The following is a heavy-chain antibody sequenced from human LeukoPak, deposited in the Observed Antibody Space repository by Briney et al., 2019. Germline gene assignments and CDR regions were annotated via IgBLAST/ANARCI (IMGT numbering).Heavy chain of an antibody. J-gene: IGHJ4*02. D-gene: IGHD1-1*01. Sequence: GGSLRLSCAASGFTFNIYTMYWVRQAPGKGLKWVSGIRHSDGNTYYADSVKGRFTISSDKSKNILFLQMNSLRAEDTALYYCAKGQETESRLDSWGQGTLVTVSS. CDR2: IRHSDGNT. V-gene: IGHV3-23*01. CDR1: GFTFNIYT. CDR3: AKGQETESRLDS.